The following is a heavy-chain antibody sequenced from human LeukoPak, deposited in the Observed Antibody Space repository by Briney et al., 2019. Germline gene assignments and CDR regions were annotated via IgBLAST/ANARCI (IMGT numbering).Heavy chain of an antibody. D-gene: IGHD2-2*01. Sequence: SETLSLTCAVYGGSFSGYYWSWLRQPPGKGLEWSGEINHSGSTNYNPSLKSRVTISVDTSKTQFSLKLSSVTAADTAVYYCARGIVVPAAIESSYYYYMDVWGKGTTVTVSS. CDR2: INHSGST. CDR1: GGSFSGYY. CDR3: ARGIVVPAAIESSYYYYMDV. J-gene: IGHJ6*03. V-gene: IGHV4-34*01.